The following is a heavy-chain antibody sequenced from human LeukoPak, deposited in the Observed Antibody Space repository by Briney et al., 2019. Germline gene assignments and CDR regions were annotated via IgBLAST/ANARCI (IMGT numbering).Heavy chain of an antibody. CDR3: ARSSGWYHRGPDYYYYYMDV. CDR1: GFTVSSNS. CDR2: IYSDNT. V-gene: IGHV3-53*01. Sequence: PSETLSLSCTVSGFTVSSNSMSWVRQAPGKGLEWVSFIYSDNTHYSDSVKGRFTISRDNAKNSLYLQMSSLRAEDTAVYYCARSSGWYHRGPDYYYYYMDVWGKGTTVTVS. D-gene: IGHD6-19*01. J-gene: IGHJ6*03.